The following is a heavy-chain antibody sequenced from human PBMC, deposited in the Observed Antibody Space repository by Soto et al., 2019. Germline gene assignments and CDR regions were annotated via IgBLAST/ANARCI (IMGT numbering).Heavy chain of an antibody. CDR1: GITFGSRA. V-gene: IGHV3-23*01. D-gene: IGHD4-17*01. CDR2: ITDTGGDT. J-gene: IGHJ5*02. CDR3: AGLMTTVVSNWFDP. Sequence: EVQLLESGGDLVQPGGSLRLSCVASGITFGSRAMSWVRQAPGEGLEWVSTITDTGGDTKYADSVRGRFTMSRDNSKNSLYPQMNSLGAEGTAVYYCAGLMTTVVSNWFDPWGQGTLVNVSS.